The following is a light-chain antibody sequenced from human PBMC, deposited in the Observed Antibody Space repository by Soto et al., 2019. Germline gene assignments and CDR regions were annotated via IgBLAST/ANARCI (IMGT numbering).Light chain of an antibody. Sequence: QSVLTQPPSVSGAPGQRVNISCTGSSSNIGAGYDVHWYQQLPGTAPKLLIYGNSNRPSGVPDRFSGSKSGTSASLAITGLQAEDDADYYCQSYDSSLSGYVFGTGTKLTVL. J-gene: IGLJ1*01. CDR2: GNS. CDR3: QSYDSSLSGYV. V-gene: IGLV1-40*01. CDR1: SSNIGAGYD.